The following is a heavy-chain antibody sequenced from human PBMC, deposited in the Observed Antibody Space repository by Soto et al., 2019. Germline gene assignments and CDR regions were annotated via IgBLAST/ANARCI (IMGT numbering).Heavy chain of an antibody. CDR3: AKEWNGGVSRGAYYYYYGMDV. D-gene: IGHD2-8*02. J-gene: IGHJ6*02. V-gene: IGHV3-30*18. Sequence: PGGSLRLSCAASRFSFSSYGMHWVRQAPGKGLEWVAVISYDGSNEHYADSVRGRFTISRDNSKNTLHLQMNSLRAEDTAVYYCAKEWNGGVSRGAYYYYYGMDVWGQGTTVTVSS. CDR2: ISYDGSNE. CDR1: RFSFSSYG.